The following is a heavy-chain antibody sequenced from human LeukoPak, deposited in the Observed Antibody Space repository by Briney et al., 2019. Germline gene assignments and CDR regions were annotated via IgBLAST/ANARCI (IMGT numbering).Heavy chain of an antibody. CDR2: ISGSGGST. V-gene: IGHV3-23*01. Sequence: GGSLRLSCAASGFTFSYYAMSWVRQAPGKGLEWVSGISGSGGSTCYADSVKGRFTISRDTSKNTLYLQMNSLRVEDTAVYYCAKVYSSGWYSPTFDYWGQGTLVTVSS. D-gene: IGHD6-19*01. CDR1: GFTFSYYA. CDR3: AKVYSSGWYSPTFDY. J-gene: IGHJ4*02.